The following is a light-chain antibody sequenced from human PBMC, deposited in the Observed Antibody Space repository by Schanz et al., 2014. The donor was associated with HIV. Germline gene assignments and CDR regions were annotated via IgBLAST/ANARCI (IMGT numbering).Light chain of an antibody. V-gene: IGKV1-5*03. CDR2: STS. CDR1: QSIGNS. CDR3: QQYDTSSWT. J-gene: IGKJ1*01. Sequence: DIQMTQSPSTLSASVGDRVTITCRASQSIGNSLAWFQLKPGRAPKLLIYSTSHLQTGVPSTFSGTGSGTEFTLTISSLQPDDFATYYCQQYDTSSWTFGLGTKVETK.